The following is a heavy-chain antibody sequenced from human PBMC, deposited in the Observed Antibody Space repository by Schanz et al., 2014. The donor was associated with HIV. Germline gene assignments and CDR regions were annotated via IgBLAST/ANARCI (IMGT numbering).Heavy chain of an antibody. V-gene: IGHV4-34*11. J-gene: IGHJ4*02. D-gene: IGHD6-13*01. CDR3: ARALNRGSSSWYIWYFDY. Sequence: QVQLQQWGAGLLKPSETLSLTCAVYGGSFSGYYWSWIRQPPGKGLEWIGFVSYSGSTKYNPSLKSRITISVDTSKNQFSLKMDSVTAADTAVYYCARALNRGSSSWYIWYFDYWGQGTLVTVSS. CDR1: GGSFSGYY. CDR2: VSYSGST.